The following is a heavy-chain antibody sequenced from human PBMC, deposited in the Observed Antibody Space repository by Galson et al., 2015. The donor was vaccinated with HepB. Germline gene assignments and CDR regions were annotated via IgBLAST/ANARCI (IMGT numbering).Heavy chain of an antibody. V-gene: IGHV6-1*01. Sequence: CAISGDSVSSHSAAWNWIRQSPSRGLEWLGRTYYRSKWYNDYAVSVKSRITINPDTSKNQFSLQLNSVTPEDTAVYYCARGITMVRGVELDYWGQGTLVTVSS. CDR3: ARGITMVRGVELDY. CDR2: TYYRSKWYN. CDR1: GDSVSSHSAA. J-gene: IGHJ4*02. D-gene: IGHD3-10*01.